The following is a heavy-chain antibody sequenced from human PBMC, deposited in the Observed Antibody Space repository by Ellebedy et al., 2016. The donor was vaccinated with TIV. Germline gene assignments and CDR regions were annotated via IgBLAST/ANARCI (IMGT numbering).Heavy chain of an antibody. D-gene: IGHD3-10*01. CDR1: GGSFSGYY. V-gene: IGHV4-59*12. J-gene: IGHJ5*02. CDR3: ARGRAQATAGAITMVRGDMKIRNWFDP. CDR2: IYYSGIT. Sequence: SETLSLTCAVYGGSFSGYYWSWIRQPPGKGLEWIGYIYYSGITNYNPSLQSQVTISVDTSKNQFSLKLSSVTAADTAVYYCARGRAQATAGAITMVRGDMKIRNWFDPWGQGTLVTVSS.